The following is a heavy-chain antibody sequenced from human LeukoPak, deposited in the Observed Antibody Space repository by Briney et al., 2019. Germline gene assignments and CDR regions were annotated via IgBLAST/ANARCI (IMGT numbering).Heavy chain of an antibody. CDR1: GYTFTSYD. V-gene: IGHV1-8*01. Sequence: ASVKVSCKASGYTFTSYDINWVRQATGQGLEWMGWMNPNSGNTGYAQKFRGRVTMTRNTSISTAYMELSSLRSEDTAVYYCARGVGDYYDSSDDYYFDYWGQGTLVTVSS. CDR2: MNPNSGNT. D-gene: IGHD3-22*01. J-gene: IGHJ4*02. CDR3: ARGVGDYYDSSDDYYFDY.